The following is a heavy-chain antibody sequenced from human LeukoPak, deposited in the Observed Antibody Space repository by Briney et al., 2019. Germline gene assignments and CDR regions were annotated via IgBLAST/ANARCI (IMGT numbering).Heavy chain of an antibody. D-gene: IGHD6-13*01. CDR2: INWNGGST. V-gene: IGHV3-20*04. Sequence: GGSLRLSCAASGFTFDDYGMSWVRQAPGKGLEWVSGINWNGGSTGYADSVKGRFTISRDNAKNSLYLQMNGLRAEDTAVYYCARDKGIASHYTFDYWGQGTLVTVSS. J-gene: IGHJ4*02. CDR3: ARDKGIASHYTFDY. CDR1: GFTFDDYG.